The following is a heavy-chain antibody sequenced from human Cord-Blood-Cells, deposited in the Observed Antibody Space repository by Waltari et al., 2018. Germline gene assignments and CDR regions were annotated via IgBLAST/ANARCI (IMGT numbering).Heavy chain of an antibody. V-gene: IGHV3-21*01. CDR1: RFTFSSYS. D-gene: IGHD2-2*01. J-gene: IGHJ3*02. Sequence: EVQLVESGGGLVKPGGSLRLSCAASRFTFSSYSMNWVRQAPGKGLEWVSSISSSSSYIYYAYSVKGRFTISRDNAKNSLYLQMNSLRAEDTAVYYCARFYQLGAFDIWGQGTMVTVSS. CDR3: ARFYQLGAFDI. CDR2: ISSSSSYI.